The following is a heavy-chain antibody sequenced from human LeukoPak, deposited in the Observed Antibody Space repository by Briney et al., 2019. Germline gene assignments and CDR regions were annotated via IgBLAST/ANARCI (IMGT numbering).Heavy chain of an antibody. Sequence: HPGRSLRLSCVASGFTFSSYGMHWVRQAPGKGLEWVAVISYDGSNKYYADSVKGRFTISRDNSKNTLYLQMNSLRAEDTAVYYCAREEDVAVAPAVQERALDVWGQGAMVTVSS. CDR2: ISYDGSNK. V-gene: IGHV3-30*03. CDR1: GFTFSSYG. D-gene: IGHD2-2*01. CDR3: AREEDVAVAPAVQERALDV. J-gene: IGHJ3*01.